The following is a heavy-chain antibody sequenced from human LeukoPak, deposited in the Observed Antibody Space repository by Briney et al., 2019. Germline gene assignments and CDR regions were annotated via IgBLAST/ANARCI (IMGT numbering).Heavy chain of an antibody. D-gene: IGHD6-13*01. Sequence: ASVKVSCKASAYTFTNYGISWVRQAPGQGLEWMGWISVDNGNSNYAQKLQGRVTMTTDTSTSTAYMELRSLSSDDTAMYYCARGSSWPPYHLDFWGQGTLVTVSS. CDR1: AYTFTNYG. V-gene: IGHV1-18*01. CDR3: ARGSSWPPYHLDF. J-gene: IGHJ4*02. CDR2: ISVDNGNS.